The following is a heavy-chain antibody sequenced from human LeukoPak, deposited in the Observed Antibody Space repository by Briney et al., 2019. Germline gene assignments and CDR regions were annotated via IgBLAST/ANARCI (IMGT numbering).Heavy chain of an antibody. CDR1: GFTFSSYA. D-gene: IGHD4-17*01. Sequence: GGSLRLSCAASGFTFSSYAMHWVRQAPGKGLEWVAVISYDGSNKYYADPVKGRFTISRGNSKNTLYLQMNSLRAEDTAVYYCARDSTMTTVTFVDYWGQGTLVTVSS. CDR2: ISYDGSNK. CDR3: ARDSTMTTVTFVDY. V-gene: IGHV3-30*04. J-gene: IGHJ4*02.